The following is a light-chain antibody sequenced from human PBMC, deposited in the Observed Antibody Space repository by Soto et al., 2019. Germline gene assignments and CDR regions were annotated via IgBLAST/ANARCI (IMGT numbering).Light chain of an antibody. J-gene: IGKJ5*01. CDR3: QQYGSSST. CDR2: GAS. V-gene: IGKV3-20*01. CDR1: QSVSTN. Sequence: EIVLTQSPGTLSLSPGERATLSCRASQSVSTNLAWYQQKPGQAPRLLIYGASSRPTGIPDRFSGSGSGTDFTLTISRLEPEDFAVYYCQQYGSSSTFGQGTRLEI.